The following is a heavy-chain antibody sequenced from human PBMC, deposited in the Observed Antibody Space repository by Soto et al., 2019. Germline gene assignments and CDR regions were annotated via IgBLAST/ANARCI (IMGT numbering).Heavy chain of an antibody. V-gene: IGHV4-34*01. CDR2: INHSGST. CDR1: GVSFRVYY. J-gene: IGHJ4*02. CDR3: ARSSGYVPGGY. D-gene: IGHD5-18*01. Sequence: ESLSGTCAVYGVSFRVYYWSGIRQPPGKGLEWIGEINHSGSTYYNPSLRSRITISVDTSKNQFSLKMPSVTAADTAVYYCARSSGYVPGGYWGQGILVTVSS.